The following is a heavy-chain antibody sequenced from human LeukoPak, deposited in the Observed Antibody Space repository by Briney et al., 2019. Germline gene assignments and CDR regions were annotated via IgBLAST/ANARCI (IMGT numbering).Heavy chain of an antibody. CDR1: GGTFSSYA. V-gene: IGHV1-69*13. Sequence: SVKVSCKASGGTFSSYAISWVRQAPGQGLEWMGGIIPIFGTANYAQKFQGRVTITADESTSTAYMELNSLRAEDTAVYYCANTPIRYFDWFPSWGQGTLVTVSS. CDR3: ANTPIRYFDWFPS. D-gene: IGHD3-9*01. CDR2: IIPIFGTA. J-gene: IGHJ5*02.